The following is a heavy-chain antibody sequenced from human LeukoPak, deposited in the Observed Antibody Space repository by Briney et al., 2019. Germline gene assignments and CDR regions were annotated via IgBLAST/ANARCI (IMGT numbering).Heavy chain of an antibody. CDR3: AKDRGDSGRYYYMDV. CDR1: GFTFSSYA. D-gene: IGHD2-21*01. V-gene: IGHV3-23*01. CDR2: ISDSGGLT. J-gene: IGHJ6*03. Sequence: GGSLRLSFAASGFTFSSYAMTWVRQAPRKGLELVSDISDSGGLTYYADSVKGRFTISSDNSKNTLYLQMNSLRAEDTAVYYCAKDRGDSGRYYYMDVWGKGTAVTVSS.